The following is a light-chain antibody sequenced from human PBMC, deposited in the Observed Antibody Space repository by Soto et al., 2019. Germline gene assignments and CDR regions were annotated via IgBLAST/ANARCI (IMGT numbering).Light chain of an antibody. J-gene: IGKJ3*01. CDR1: QSISSW. Sequence: DIQMTQSPSTLSASVGDRVTITCRASQSISSWLAWYQQKPGKAPKLLIYDASSLESGVPSRFSGSGSGTEFTLTISSLQPDDFATYYCQHYNSYSLFGPGTKVDIK. CDR3: QHYNSYSL. V-gene: IGKV1-5*01. CDR2: DAS.